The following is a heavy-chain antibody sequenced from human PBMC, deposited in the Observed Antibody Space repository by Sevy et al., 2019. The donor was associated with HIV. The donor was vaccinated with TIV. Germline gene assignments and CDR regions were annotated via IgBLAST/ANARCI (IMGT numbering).Heavy chain of an antibody. CDR2: IYYSGST. J-gene: IGHJ5*02. V-gene: IGHV4-59*01. D-gene: IGHD3-16*01. Sequence: SETLSLTCTVSGGSISSYYWSWIRQPPGKGLEWIGHIYYSGSTNYNPSLKSRVTISVDTSKNQFSLKLSSVTAADTAVYYCTREIPGGGSNWFDPWGQGTLVTVSS. CDR1: GGSISSYY. CDR3: TREIPGGGSNWFDP.